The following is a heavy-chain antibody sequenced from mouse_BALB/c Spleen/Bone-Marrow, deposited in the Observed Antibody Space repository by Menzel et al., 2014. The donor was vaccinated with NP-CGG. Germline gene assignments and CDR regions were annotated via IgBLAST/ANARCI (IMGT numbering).Heavy chain of an antibody. CDR3: ASYYYGSSGFAY. CDR2: IDPANGNT. V-gene: IGHV14-3*02. J-gene: IGHJ3*01. D-gene: IGHD1-1*01. CDR1: GFNIKDTY. Sequence: EVQRVESGAELVKPGASVKLSCTASGFNIKDTYMHWVKQRPEQGLEWIGRIDPANGNTKYDPKFQGKATITADTSSNTAYLQLCSLTSEDTAVYYCASYYYGSSGFAYWGQGTLVTVSA.